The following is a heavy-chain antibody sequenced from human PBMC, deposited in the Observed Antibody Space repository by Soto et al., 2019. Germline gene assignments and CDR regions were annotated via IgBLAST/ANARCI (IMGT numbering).Heavy chain of an antibody. Sequence: SETLSLTCTVSGGSMSSDVYVWTWIRQRPEKGLEWIGHISYSGSTHYNASLQSRLAISKDTSKNQFSLKLSSVTAADTAVYYCARYRRGYCSGGSCSGHAFDIWGQGTMVTVSS. CDR3: ARYRRGYCSGGSCSGHAFDI. CDR1: GGSMSSDVYV. CDR2: ISYSGST. J-gene: IGHJ3*02. D-gene: IGHD2-15*01. V-gene: IGHV4-31*03.